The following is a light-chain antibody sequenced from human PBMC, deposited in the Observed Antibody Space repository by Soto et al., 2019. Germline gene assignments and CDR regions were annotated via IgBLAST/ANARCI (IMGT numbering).Light chain of an antibody. CDR2: KAS. Sequence: DLQMTQSPSILSASVGDSVTITCRASQSISSWLAWYQQKPGRAPELLIFKASSLESGVPSMFSGSGSGTEFTLTISSLQPDDFATYYCQQYYSNWAFGQGTKVEIK. CDR1: QSISSW. J-gene: IGKJ1*01. V-gene: IGKV1-5*03. CDR3: QQYYSNWA.